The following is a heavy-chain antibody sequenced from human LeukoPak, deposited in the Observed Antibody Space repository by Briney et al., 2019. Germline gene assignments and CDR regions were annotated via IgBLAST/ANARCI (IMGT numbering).Heavy chain of an antibody. D-gene: IGHD4-23*01. Sequence: GASVKVSCKASGYTFTSYGISWVRQAPGQGLEWMGWMNPNSGNTGYAQKFQGRVTITRNTSISTAYMELSSLRSEDTAVYYCVGVTPDAFDIWGQGTMVTVSS. CDR3: VGVTPDAFDI. CDR2: MNPNSGNT. J-gene: IGHJ3*02. V-gene: IGHV1-8*03. CDR1: GYTFTSYG.